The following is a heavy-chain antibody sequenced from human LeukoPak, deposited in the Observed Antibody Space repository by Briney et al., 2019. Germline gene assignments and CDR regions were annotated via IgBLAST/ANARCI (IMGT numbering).Heavy chain of an antibody. D-gene: IGHD6-13*01. V-gene: IGHV4-34*01. CDR1: GGSFSGYY. CDR2: INHSGST. J-gene: IGHJ4*02. CDR3: ARRSVGSSHFDY. Sequence: PSETLSLTCAVYGGSFSGYYWSWIRQPPGKGLEWIGEINHSGSTNYNPSLKSRVTISVDTSKNQFPLKLSSVTAADTAAYYCARRSVGSSHFDYWGQGTLVPVSS.